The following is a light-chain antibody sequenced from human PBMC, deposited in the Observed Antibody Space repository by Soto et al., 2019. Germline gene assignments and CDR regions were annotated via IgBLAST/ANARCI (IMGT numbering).Light chain of an antibody. CDR2: EAS. CDR3: QQYNGYWT. V-gene: IGKV1-5*03. CDR1: QSISDS. Sequence: DIQMTQSPSTLSASVGDRVTITCRASQSISDSLAWYQQKPGKAPKLLIYEASSLQSGVPSRFSGRRSGTEYTLSICSLQPDDFATYYCQQYNGYWTFGQGTKVEIK. J-gene: IGKJ1*01.